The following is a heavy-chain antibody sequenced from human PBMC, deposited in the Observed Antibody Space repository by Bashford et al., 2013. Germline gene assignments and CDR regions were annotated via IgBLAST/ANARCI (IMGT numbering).Heavy chain of an antibody. D-gene: IGHD4-23*01. CDR2: IIPIFGTA. V-gene: IGHV1-69*13. J-gene: IGHJ5*02. CDR1: GGTFSSYA. Sequence: SVKVSCKASGGTFSSYAISWVRQAPGQGLEWMGGIIPIFGTANYAQKFQGRVTITADESTSTAYMELSSLTSEDTAVYYCARGKGLTTVITSWFDPWGQGTLVTVSS. CDR3: ARGKGLTTVITSWFDP.